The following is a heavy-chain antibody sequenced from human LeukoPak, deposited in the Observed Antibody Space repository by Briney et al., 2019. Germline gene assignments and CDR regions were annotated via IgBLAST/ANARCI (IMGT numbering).Heavy chain of an antibody. CDR1: GFTFDDYT. D-gene: IGHD3-22*01. V-gene: IGHV3-43*01. J-gene: IGHJ4*02. CDR2: ISWDGGST. CDR3: AKDIVAHGNYYDSSGYYSAFDY. Sequence: PGGSLRLSCAASGFTFDDYTMHWVRQAPGKGLEWVSLISWDGGSTYYADSVKGRFTISRDNSKNSLYLQMNSLRTEDTALYYCAKDIVAHGNYYDSSGYYSAFDYWGQGTLVTVSS.